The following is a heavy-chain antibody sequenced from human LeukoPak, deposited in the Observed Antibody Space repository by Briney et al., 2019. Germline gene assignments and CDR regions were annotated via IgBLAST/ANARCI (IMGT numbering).Heavy chain of an antibody. Sequence: SETLSVTCTVSGYSISSGYYWGWIRQPPGKGLEWIGSIYHSGSTYYNPSLKSRVTISVDTSKNQFSLKLSSVTAADTAVYYCARDREAVDFDYWGRGTLVTVSS. CDR3: ARDREAVDFDY. V-gene: IGHV4-38-2*02. CDR2: IYHSGST. J-gene: IGHJ4*02. CDR1: GYSISSGYY.